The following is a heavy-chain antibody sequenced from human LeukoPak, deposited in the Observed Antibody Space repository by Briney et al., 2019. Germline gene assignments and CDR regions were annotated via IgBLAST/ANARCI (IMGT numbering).Heavy chain of an antibody. V-gene: IGHV1-69*06. CDR3: ARGDGLAGP. CDR1: GGTFSSYA. D-gene: IGHD5-24*01. CDR2: IIPIFGTA. J-gene: IGHJ5*02. Sequence: GASVKVSCKASGGTFSSYAISWVRQAPGQGLEWMGGIIPIFGTANYAQKFQGRVTITADKSTGTAYMELSSLRSEDTAVYYRARGDGLAGPWGQGTLVTVSS.